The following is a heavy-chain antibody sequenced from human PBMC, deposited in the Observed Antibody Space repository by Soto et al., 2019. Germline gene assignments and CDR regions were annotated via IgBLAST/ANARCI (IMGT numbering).Heavy chain of an antibody. V-gene: IGHV1-46*01. CDR1: GYTFTSYY. Sequence: ASVKVSCKASGYTFTSYYMHWVRQAPGQGLEWMGIINPSGGSTSYAQKFQGRVTMTRDTSTSTVYMELSSLRSEDTAVYYCARGGYSSGWHVDAFDIWGQGTMVTVSS. CDR2: INPSGGST. J-gene: IGHJ3*02. D-gene: IGHD6-19*01. CDR3: ARGGYSSGWHVDAFDI.